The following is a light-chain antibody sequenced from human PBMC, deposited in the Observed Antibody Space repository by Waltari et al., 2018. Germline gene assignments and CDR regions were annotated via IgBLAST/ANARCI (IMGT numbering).Light chain of an antibody. CDR1: SSDVGNYKS. V-gene: IGLV2-23*02. Sequence: QSALTQPAPVSGSPAQSTTISCTVPSSDVGNYKSVSWYQQHPGKAPKLMSYAVSKRPSGVSDRFSGSKSGDMASLTISGLQPEDEAEYFCSSYAGSSKGVFGGGTKVTVL. CDR2: AVS. J-gene: IGLJ2*01. CDR3: SSYAGSSKGV.